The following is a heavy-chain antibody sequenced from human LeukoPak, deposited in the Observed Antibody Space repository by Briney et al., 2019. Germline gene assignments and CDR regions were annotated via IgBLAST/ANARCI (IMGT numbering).Heavy chain of an antibody. Sequence: SETLSLTCTVSGGSISSGNYHWSWIRQPAGKGLEWIGRFQTGGATSYNPSLTSRVTILVDTSKNQFSLQLASVTAADTAVYYCARHGTIFYGSGTYYNKYYYYYMDVWGKGTTVTISS. J-gene: IGHJ6*03. CDR2: FQTGGAT. D-gene: IGHD3-10*01. V-gene: IGHV4-61*02. CDR1: GGSISSGNYH. CDR3: ARHGTIFYGSGTYYNKYYYYYMDV.